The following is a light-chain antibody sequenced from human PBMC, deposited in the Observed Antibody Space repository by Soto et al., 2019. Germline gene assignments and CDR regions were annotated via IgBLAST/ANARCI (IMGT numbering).Light chain of an antibody. Sequence: QSALTQPASVSGSPGQSIAISCTGTSSDVGTYDYVSWYQQYPDKAPKLIIYEVTQRPSGVSNRFSGSKSGNTASLTISGLRAEDVADYYCGSHTRVNTRVFGTGTKVTVL. J-gene: IGLJ1*01. CDR2: EVT. V-gene: IGLV2-14*01. CDR3: GSHTRVNTRV. CDR1: SSDVGTYDY.